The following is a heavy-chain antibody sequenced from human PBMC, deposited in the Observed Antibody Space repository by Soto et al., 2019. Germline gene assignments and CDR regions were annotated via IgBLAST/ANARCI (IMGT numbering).Heavy chain of an antibody. CDR1: GFTFSSYG. CDR3: ARDTSGSYFDY. D-gene: IGHD1-26*01. J-gene: IGHJ4*02. V-gene: IGHV3-33*01. CDR2: IWYDGSNK. Sequence: QVQLVESGGGVVQPGRSLRLSCAASGFTFSSYGMHWVRQAQGKGLEWVAVIWYDGSNKYYADSVKGRFTISRDNSKNTLYLQMNSLRAEDTAVYYCARDTSGSYFDYWGQGTLVTVSS.